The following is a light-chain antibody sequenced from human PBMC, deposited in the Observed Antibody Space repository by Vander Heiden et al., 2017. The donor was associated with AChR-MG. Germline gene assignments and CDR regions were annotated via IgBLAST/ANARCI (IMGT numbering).Light chain of an antibody. CDR2: SNN. CDR3: AAWDDGLKGPV. Sequence: QSVLTQPPSASGTPGQRVTISCSGSSSTIGDNTVHWYQKLPGAAPKLLIFSNNERPSGVPDRFSGSKSGTSASLAIRGLQFEDEADYYCAAWDDGLKGPVFGGGTKLTVL. V-gene: IGLV1-44*01. J-gene: IGLJ2*01. CDR1: SSTIGDNT.